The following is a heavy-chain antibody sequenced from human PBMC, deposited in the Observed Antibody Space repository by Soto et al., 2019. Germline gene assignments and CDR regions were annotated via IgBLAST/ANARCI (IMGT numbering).Heavy chain of an antibody. D-gene: IGHD3-3*01. V-gene: IGHV3-9*01. CDR1: GFTFDDYA. Sequence: DVHLVESGGGLVQPGRSLRLSCTASGFTFDDYAMHWVRQVPGKGLEWVSSISWNSGNIVYADSVKGRFTISRDSANNSLYLQMSSLRTEDTALYYCAKVAVTSIFGYFDYWGQGTLVTVSS. CDR3: AKVAVTSIFGYFDY. CDR2: ISWNSGNI. J-gene: IGHJ4*02.